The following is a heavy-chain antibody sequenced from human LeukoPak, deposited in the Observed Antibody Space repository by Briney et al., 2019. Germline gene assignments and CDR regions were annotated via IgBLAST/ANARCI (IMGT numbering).Heavy chain of an antibody. CDR1: GGSISSSSYY. CDR3: ARRAPGRNFDY. D-gene: IGHD2-2*01. V-gene: IGHV4-39*01. CDR2: IYYSGST. Sequence: SETLSLTCTVSGGSISSSSYYWGWIRQPPGKGLEWIGSIYYSGSTYHNPSLKSRVTVSVDTSKNQFSLKLSSVTAADTAVYYCARRAPGRNFDYWGQGTLVTVSS. J-gene: IGHJ4*02.